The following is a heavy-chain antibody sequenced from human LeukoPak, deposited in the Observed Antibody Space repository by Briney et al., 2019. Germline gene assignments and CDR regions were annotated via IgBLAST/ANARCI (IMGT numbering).Heavy chain of an antibody. CDR3: ARESSSGWSPFDY. CDR1: GFTFSSYG. V-gene: IGHV3-30*03. J-gene: IGHJ4*02. Sequence: GGSLRLSCAASGFTFSSYGMHWVRQAPGKGLEWVAVISYDGSNKYYADSVKGRFTISRDNSKNTLYLQMNSLRAEDTAVYYCARESSSGWSPFDYWGQGTLVTVSS. CDR2: ISYDGSNK. D-gene: IGHD6-19*01.